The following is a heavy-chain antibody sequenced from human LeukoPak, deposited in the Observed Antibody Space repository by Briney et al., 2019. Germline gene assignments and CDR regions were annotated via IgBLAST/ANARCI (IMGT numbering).Heavy chain of an antibody. V-gene: IGHV4-61*02. CDR1: AGSINSGDYY. J-gene: IGHJ3*02. Sequence: SQTLSLTCTVSAGSINSGDYYWSWIRQPAGKGLEWIGRIYSPGIKYNYNPSVKSRVTISIDTSKNQFSLKLTSVTAADTAVYYCARGIGTSYDSSRDAYDIWGQGTMVTVSS. CDR3: ARGIGTSYDSSRDAYDI. CDR2: IYSPGIKY. D-gene: IGHD3-22*01.